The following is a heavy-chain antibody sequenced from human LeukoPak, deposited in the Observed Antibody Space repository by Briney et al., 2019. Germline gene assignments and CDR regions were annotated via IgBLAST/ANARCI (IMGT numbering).Heavy chain of an antibody. CDR3: ARSGEGYSYGQADYYGMDV. D-gene: IGHD5-18*01. CDR2: IYHSGST. Sequence: GSLRLSCAGSGFSFSSHWMSWVRQPPGKGLEWIGEIYHSGSTNYNPSLKSRVTISVDKSKNQFSLKLSSVTAADTAVYYCARSGEGYSYGQADYYGMDVWGQGTTVTVSS. CDR1: GFSFSSHW. J-gene: IGHJ6*02. V-gene: IGHV4-4*02.